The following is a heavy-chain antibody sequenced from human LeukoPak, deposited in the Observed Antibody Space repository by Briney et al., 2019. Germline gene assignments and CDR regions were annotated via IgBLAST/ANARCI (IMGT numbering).Heavy chain of an antibody. CDR1: GYTFTSYY. CDR3: ARRGCGGDCHRGGSGYWYFDL. D-gene: IGHD2-21*02. J-gene: IGHJ2*01. V-gene: IGHV1-46*01. CDR2: INPSGGST. Sequence: GASVKVSCKASGYTFTSYYMHWVRQAPGQGLEWMGIINPSGGSTSYAQKFQGRVTMTRDMSTSTVYMELSSLRSEDTAVYYCARRGCGGDCHRGGSGYWYFDLWGRGTLVTVSS.